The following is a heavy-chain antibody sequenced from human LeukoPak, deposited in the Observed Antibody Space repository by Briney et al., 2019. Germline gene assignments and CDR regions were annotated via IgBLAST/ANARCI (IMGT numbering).Heavy chain of an antibody. V-gene: IGHV4-4*09. CDR2: IYTSGST. Sequence: SETLSLTCTVSGGSISSYYWSWIRQPPGKGLEWIWHIYTSGSTNYNPSLKRRVTISVDTSKNQFSLKLSSVTAADTAVYYCARPICSSTSCYTNWFDPWGQGTLVTVSS. D-gene: IGHD2-2*02. J-gene: IGHJ5*02. CDR1: GGSISSYY. CDR3: ARPICSSTSCYTNWFDP.